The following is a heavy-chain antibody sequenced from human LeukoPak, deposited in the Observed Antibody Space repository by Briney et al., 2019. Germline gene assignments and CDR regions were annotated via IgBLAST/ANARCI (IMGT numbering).Heavy chain of an antibody. Sequence: GGSLRLSCAAPGFTFSNYAMNWVRQAPGKGLEWVSAISDSAVSTYYADSLKGRFTISRDNSKNTLYLQMNSLRAEDTAVYYCARVDCSTTNCHRGSFDYWGQGTLVTVSS. CDR2: ISDSAVST. CDR3: ARVDCSTTNCHRGSFDY. CDR1: GFTFSNYA. J-gene: IGHJ4*02. D-gene: IGHD2-2*01. V-gene: IGHV3-23*01.